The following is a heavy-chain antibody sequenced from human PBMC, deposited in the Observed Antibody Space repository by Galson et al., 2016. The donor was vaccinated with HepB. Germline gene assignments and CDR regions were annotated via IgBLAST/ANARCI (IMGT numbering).Heavy chain of an antibody. V-gene: IGHV1-2*02. CDR3: ARVTGWELYFQQ. CDR1: GYTFTGYY. D-gene: IGHD1-26*01. Sequence: SVKVSCKASGYTFTGYYMHWVRQAPGQGLEWMGWINPNSGGTNYAQKFQGRVTMTRDMSISTAYMELSRLRSDDTAVYYCARVTGWELYFQQWGQGTLVIVSS. J-gene: IGHJ1*01. CDR2: INPNSGGT.